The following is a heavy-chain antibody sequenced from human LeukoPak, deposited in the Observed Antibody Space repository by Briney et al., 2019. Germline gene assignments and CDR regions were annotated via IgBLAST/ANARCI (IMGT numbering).Heavy chain of an antibody. D-gene: IGHD2-2*02. CDR1: GFSFSTYA. CDR2: ISGSDDST. Sequence: GSLRLSCAASGFSFSTYAMNWVRQAPGKGLEWVSAISGSDDSTYYAESVKGRFTISRDNSKNTLLLQMNSLRVEDTAVYYCAKFACTSTSCYNNFWGQGTLVTVSS. V-gene: IGHV3-23*01. J-gene: IGHJ1*01. CDR3: AKFACTSTSCYNNF.